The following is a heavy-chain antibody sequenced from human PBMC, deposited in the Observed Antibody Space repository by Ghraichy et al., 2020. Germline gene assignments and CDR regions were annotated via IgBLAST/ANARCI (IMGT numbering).Heavy chain of an antibody. V-gene: IGHV3-23*01. J-gene: IGHJ6*02. CDR1: GFTFSSYA. CDR3: AKAYHWNSQGMDV. CDR2: LSGSGSST. D-gene: IGHD1-7*01. Sequence: GESLNISCAASGFTFSSYAMSWVRQAPGKGLEWVSGLSGSGSSTYYADSVKGRFTISRDNSKNTLYLQLNSLRAEDTAVYYCAKAYHWNSQGMDVWGQGTTVTVSS.